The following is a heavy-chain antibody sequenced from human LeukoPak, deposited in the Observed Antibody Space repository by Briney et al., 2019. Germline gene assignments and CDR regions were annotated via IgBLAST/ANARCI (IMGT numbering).Heavy chain of an antibody. D-gene: IGHD3/OR15-3a*01. CDR3: ARVDWIFDS. J-gene: IGHJ4*02. CDR2: IRQDGSEK. CDR1: GFTFSGYW. V-gene: IGHV3-7*05. Sequence: GGSLRLSCAASGFTFSGYWMSCVRQAPGKGLEWVANIRQDGSEKYYVDSVKGRFTISRDNAKNSLYLQINSLRAEDTAVYYCARVDWIFDSWGQGTLVTVSS.